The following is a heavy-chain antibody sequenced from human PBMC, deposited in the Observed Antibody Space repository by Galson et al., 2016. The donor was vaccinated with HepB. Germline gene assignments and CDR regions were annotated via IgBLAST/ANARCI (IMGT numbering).Heavy chain of an antibody. Sequence: SLRLSCATSGFTFSSYAMSWVRQPPGKGLEWVSGISSGRGDTYYADSVKGRFTIYRDNSKNTLYLQMNSLRAADTALYYCAKHPLSYYDGGGYYPDYCGQGTLFTFSS. J-gene: IGHJ4*02. CDR1: GFTFSSYA. V-gene: IGHV3-23*01. D-gene: IGHD3-22*01. CDR2: ISSGRGDT. CDR3: AKHPLSYYDGGGYYPDY.